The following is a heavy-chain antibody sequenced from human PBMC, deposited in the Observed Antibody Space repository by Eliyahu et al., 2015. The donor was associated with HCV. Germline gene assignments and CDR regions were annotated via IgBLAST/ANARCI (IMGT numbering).Heavy chain of an antibody. J-gene: IGHJ5*01. Sequence: EVLLLESGGGLIQRGGSLRLSCAASGFTFSIYGMAWVRQAPGKGLEWVSNIIPGGDGTFYADSVKGRFTISRDNLKNTLYLQMNSLRVEDTALYYCAKRYCSGSCTSWFDSWGHGTLVTVSS. CDR2: IIPGGDGT. CDR3: AKRYCSGSCTSWFDS. CDR1: GFTFSIYG. D-gene: IGHD2-8*02. V-gene: IGHV3-23*01.